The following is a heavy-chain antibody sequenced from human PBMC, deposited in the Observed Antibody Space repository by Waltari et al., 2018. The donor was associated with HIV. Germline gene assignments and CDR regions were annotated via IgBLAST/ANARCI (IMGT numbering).Heavy chain of an antibody. CDR1: GFTLSSYW. V-gene: IGHV3-7*01. J-gene: IGHJ4*02. CDR2: IKQDGSEA. D-gene: IGHD1-26*01. Sequence: EVQLVESGGGFVQPGGSLRLSCAVSGFTLSSYWMTWVRQAPGKGLEWVANIKQDGSEAYYVDAVKGRFTISRDNAKNSLYLQMNSLRAEDTAVYYCARQRGSGSGDYWGWGTLVTVSS. CDR3: ARQRGSGSGDY.